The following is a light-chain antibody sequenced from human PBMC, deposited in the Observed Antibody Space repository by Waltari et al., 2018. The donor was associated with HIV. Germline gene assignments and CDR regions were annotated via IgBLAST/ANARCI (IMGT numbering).Light chain of an antibody. CDR3: QQFHNWPRT. V-gene: IGKV3-15*01. CDR2: GAS. Sequence: EILMTQSPATLSVSPGEEVTLSCRASQSISSNLAWYQQKPGQAPRLLIYGASTRAAGFPARFTGSGAGTEFTLTISNLQSEEFAIYYCQQFHNWPRTFGQGTKVEIK. J-gene: IGKJ1*01. CDR1: QSISSN.